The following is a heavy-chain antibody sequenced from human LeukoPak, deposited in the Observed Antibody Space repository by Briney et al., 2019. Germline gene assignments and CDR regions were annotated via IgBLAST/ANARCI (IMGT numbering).Heavy chain of an antibody. J-gene: IGHJ4*02. V-gene: IGHV3-30-3*01. Sequence: GRSLRLSCAASGFIFSNYAMHCVRQAPGKGLEWVAIISYDGNNIHYADSVEGRFTISRDNSKNTLFLQMNSLRAEDTAAYYCARDLGWLRNFDYWGQGTLVTVSS. CDR2: ISYDGNNI. CDR3: ARDLGWLRNFDY. D-gene: IGHD5-24*01. CDR1: GFIFSNYA.